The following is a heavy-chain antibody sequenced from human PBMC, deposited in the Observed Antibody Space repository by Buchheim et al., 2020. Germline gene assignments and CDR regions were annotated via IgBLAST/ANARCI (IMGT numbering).Heavy chain of an antibody. V-gene: IGHV3-30-3*01. D-gene: IGHD3-9*01. J-gene: IGHJ4*02. CDR3: AREGSRYFDWLLSIVGGVGLDY. CDR2: ISFDGSNK. CDR1: GFTFSSYA. Sequence: QVQLVESGGGVVQPGRSLRLSCAASGFTFSSYAMHWVRQAPGKGPERVAVISFDGSNKYYADYWKGRFTISRVNSKNKLYLQMSSVRAEDTAVYYCAREGSRYFDWLLSIVGGVGLDYWGQGTL.